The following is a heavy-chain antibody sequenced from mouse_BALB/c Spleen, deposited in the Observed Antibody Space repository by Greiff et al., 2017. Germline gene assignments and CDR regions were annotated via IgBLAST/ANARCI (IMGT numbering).Heavy chain of an antibody. CDR1: GYTFTSYW. J-gene: IGHJ2*01. CDR3: ARADYGSSYYFDY. D-gene: IGHD1-1*01. Sequence: QVQLMQPGAELVQPGASVKLSCKASGYTFTSYWMHWVKQRPGQGLVWIVEINPSDGRTNYNEKFKSKATLTVDKSSSTAYMPLSSLTSEDSAVYYCARADYGSSYYFDYWGEGTTLTVSS. CDR2: INPSDGRT. V-gene: IGHV1S81*02.